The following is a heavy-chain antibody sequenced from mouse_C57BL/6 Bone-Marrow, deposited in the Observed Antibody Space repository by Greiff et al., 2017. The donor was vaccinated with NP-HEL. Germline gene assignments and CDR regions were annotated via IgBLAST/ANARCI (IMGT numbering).Heavy chain of an antibody. CDR1: GYTFTSYW. Sequence: QVQLQQPGAELVKPGASVKLSCKASGYTFTSYWMQWVKQRPGQGLEWIGEIDPSDSYTNYNQKFKGKATLTVDTSSSTAYMQLSSLTSEDSAVYYCARLGLHWYFDVWSAGTTVTVSS. CDR3: ARLGLHWYFDV. CDR2: IDPSDSYT. D-gene: IGHD4-1*01. V-gene: IGHV1-50*01. J-gene: IGHJ1*01.